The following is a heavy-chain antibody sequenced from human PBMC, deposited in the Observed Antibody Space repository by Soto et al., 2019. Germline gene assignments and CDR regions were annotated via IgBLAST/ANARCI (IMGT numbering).Heavy chain of an antibody. D-gene: IGHD6-19*01. J-gene: IGHJ4*02. CDR3: ARHGLSSSGWTAAGFDY. Sequence: QLQLQESGPGLVKPSETLSLTCTVSGGSISSSTYYWGWIRQPPGKGLEWIGSVYFSATTYYNPSLKIRLTFSEDTSKNLFSLKLSSVTAADTAVYYCARHGLSSSGWTAAGFDYWGQGIVVTVSS. CDR1: GGSISSSTYY. CDR2: VYFSATT. V-gene: IGHV4-39*01.